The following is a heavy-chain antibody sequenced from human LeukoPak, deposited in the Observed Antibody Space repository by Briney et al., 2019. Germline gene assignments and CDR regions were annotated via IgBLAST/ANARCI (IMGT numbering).Heavy chain of an antibody. CDR1: GFTFSTYA. Sequence: GGSLRLSYAASGFTFSTYAMSWVRQAPGKGLEWVSLISPAGGSIYYADSVKGRFTISRDNSENTLYLQMSSLRTEDTAVYYCAKRHCSGGSCFSGVDYWGQGTLVTVSS. V-gene: IGHV3-23*01. J-gene: IGHJ4*02. D-gene: IGHD2-15*01. CDR3: AKRHCSGGSCFSGVDY. CDR2: ISPAGGSI.